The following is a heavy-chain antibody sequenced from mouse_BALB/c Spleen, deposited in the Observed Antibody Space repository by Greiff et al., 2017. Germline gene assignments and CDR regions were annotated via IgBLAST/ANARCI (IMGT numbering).Heavy chain of an antibody. J-gene: IGHJ3*01. CDR2: ISDGGSYT. D-gene: IGHD2-2*01. Sequence: EVMLVESGGGLVKPGGSLKLSCAASGFTFSDYYMYWVRQTPEKRLEWVATISDGGSYTYYPDRVKGRFTISRDNAKNNLYLQMSSLKSEDTAMYYCAREGGYDGAWFAYWGQGTLVTVSA. CDR1: GFTFSDYY. CDR3: AREGGYDGAWFAY. V-gene: IGHV5-4*02.